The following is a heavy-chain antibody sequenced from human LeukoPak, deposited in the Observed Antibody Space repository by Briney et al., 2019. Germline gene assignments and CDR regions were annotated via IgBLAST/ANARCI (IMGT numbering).Heavy chain of an antibody. D-gene: IGHD4-17*01. J-gene: IGHJ4*02. CDR3: ARAAEPTVIGY. V-gene: IGHV4-59*01. CDR1: GGSISSYY. CDR2: IYYSGST. Sequence: SETLSLTCTVSGGSISSYYWSWIRQPPGKGLEWIGYIYYSGSTNYNPSLKSRVTISVDTSKNQFSLKLSSVTAADTAVYYCARAAEPTVIGYWGQGTLVTVSS.